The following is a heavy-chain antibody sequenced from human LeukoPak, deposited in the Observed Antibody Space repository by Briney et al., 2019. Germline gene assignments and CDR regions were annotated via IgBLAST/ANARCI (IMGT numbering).Heavy chain of an antibody. Sequence: ASVEVSCKASGYTFTGYYMHWVRQAPGQGLEWMGWINPNSGGTNYAQKFQGGVTMTRDTSISTAYMELSRLRSDDTAVYYCARDLGGDTASMIVVVDAFDIWGQGTMVTVSS. D-gene: IGHD3-22*01. CDR3: ARDLGGDTASMIVVVDAFDI. V-gene: IGHV1-2*02. J-gene: IGHJ3*02. CDR1: GYTFTGYY. CDR2: INPNSGGT.